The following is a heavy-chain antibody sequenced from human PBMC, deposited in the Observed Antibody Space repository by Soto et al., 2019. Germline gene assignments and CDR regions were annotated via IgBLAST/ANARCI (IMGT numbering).Heavy chain of an antibody. CDR1: GYSFTSYW. D-gene: IGHD2-15*01. CDR3: ARRCSGGSCSYAFDI. J-gene: IGHJ3*02. CDR2: IDPSDSYT. Sequence: GESLKISCKGSGYSFTSYWISWVRQMPGKGLEWMGRIDPSDSYTNYSPSFQGHVTISADKSISTAYLQWSSLKASDTAMYYCARRCSGGSCSYAFDIWGQGTMVTVSS. V-gene: IGHV5-10-1*01.